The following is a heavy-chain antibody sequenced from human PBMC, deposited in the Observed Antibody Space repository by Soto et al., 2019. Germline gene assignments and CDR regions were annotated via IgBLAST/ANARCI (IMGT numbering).Heavy chain of an antibody. CDR3: ARDAPRVVAATPGETWFDY. CDR1: GFTFSSYG. CDR2: IWYDGSNK. J-gene: IGHJ4*02. Sequence: GGSLRLSCAASGFTFSSYGMHWVRQAPGKGLEWVAVIWYDGSNKYYADSVKGRFTISRDNSKNTLYLQMNSLRAEDTAVYYCARDAPRVVAATPGETWFDYWGQGTLVTVSS. V-gene: IGHV3-33*01. D-gene: IGHD2-15*01.